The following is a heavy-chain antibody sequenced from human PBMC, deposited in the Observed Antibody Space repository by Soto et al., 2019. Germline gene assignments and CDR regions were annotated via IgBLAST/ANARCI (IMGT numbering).Heavy chain of an antibody. V-gene: IGHV1-69*12. J-gene: IGHJ4*02. CDR3: AREVSNYYDSSGYATHFDY. Sequence: QVQLVQSGAEVKKPGSSVKVSCKASGGTFSSYAISWVRQAPGQGLEWMGGIIPIFGTANYAQKFQGRVTITADESKSTAYMELSSLRSEDTAVYYCAREVSNYYDSSGYATHFDYWGQGTLVTVSS. CDR2: IIPIFGTA. D-gene: IGHD3-22*01. CDR1: GGTFSSYA.